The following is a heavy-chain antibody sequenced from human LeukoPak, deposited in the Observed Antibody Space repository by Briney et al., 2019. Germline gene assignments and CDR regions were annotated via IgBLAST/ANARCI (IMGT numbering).Heavy chain of an antibody. V-gene: IGHV4-59*01. CDR3: ARGADSSGYYSIFYFDY. CDR1: GRSISTDF. J-gene: IGHJ4*02. D-gene: IGHD3-22*01. CDR2: IYNTGSA. Sequence: SETLSLTCTVSGRSISTDFWSWIRQPPGKGLEWIGYIYNTGSAKYNPSLKSRVTISVDTSKNQFSLKLSSVTAADTAVYYCARGADSSGYYSIFYFDYWGQGTLVTVSS.